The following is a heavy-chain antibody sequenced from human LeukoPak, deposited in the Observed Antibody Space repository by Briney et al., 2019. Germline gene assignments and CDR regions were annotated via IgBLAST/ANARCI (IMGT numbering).Heavy chain of an antibody. V-gene: IGHV3-23*01. Sequence: AGGSLRLSCAASGXTFSNYAMSWVRQAPGKGLEWVSAISGSGDNTYYADSVRGRFTISRDNSKDTLYLQMNNLRAVGTAMYYCAKDGRYYFGSGSYPFYSWGQGTLVTVSS. CDR1: GXTFSNYA. J-gene: IGHJ5*01. D-gene: IGHD3-10*01. CDR2: ISGSGDNT. CDR3: AKDGRYYFGSGSYPFYS.